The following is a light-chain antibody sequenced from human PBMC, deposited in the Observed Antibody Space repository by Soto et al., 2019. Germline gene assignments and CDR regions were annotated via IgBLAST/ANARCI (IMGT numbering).Light chain of an antibody. Sequence: EIVLTQSPGTLSLSPGERATLSCRASQSVSSSYLAWYQQKPGQAPRLLIYGASSMATGIPDRFSGSGSVTDFTLTISRLEPEDFAVYYCQQYGSSRWTFGQGTKVEIK. CDR1: QSVSSSY. J-gene: IGKJ1*01. CDR2: GAS. CDR3: QQYGSSRWT. V-gene: IGKV3-20*01.